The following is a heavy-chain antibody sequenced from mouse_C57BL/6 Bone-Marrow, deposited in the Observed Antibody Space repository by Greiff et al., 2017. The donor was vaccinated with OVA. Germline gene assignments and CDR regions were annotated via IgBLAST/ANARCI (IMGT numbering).Heavy chain of an antibody. CDR2: INPNNGGT. Sequence: VQLQQSGPELVKPGASVKMSCKASGYTFTDYNMHWVKQSHGKSLEWIGYINPNNGGTSYNQKFKGKATLTVNKSSSTAYMELRSLTSEDSAVYYCARSRLTGNHYAMDYWGQGTSVTVAS. CDR3: ARSRLTGNHYAMDY. V-gene: IGHV1-22*01. J-gene: IGHJ4*01. CDR1: GYTFTDYN. D-gene: IGHD4-1*01.